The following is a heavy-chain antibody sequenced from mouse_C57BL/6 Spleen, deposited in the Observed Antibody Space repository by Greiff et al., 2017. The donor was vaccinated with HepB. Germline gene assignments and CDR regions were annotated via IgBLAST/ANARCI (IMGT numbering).Heavy chain of an antibody. Sequence: VQLKQSGPGLVKPSQSLSLTCSVTGYSITSGYYWNWIRQFPGNKLEWMGYISYDGSNNYNPSLKNRISITRDTSKNQFFLKLNSVTTEDTATYYCAREREIYGSSYGWYFDVWGTGTTVTVSS. J-gene: IGHJ1*03. CDR1: GYSITSGYY. V-gene: IGHV3-6*01. D-gene: IGHD1-1*01. CDR2: ISYDGSN. CDR3: AREREIYGSSYGWYFDV.